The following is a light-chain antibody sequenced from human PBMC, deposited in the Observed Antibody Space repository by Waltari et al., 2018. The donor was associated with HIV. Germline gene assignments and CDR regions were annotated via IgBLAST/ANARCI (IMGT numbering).Light chain of an antibody. CDR2: GVR. V-gene: IGLV2-14*03. Sequence: QSVLTQPASVSGSPGQSITISCTGTRSDLGGYDYVSWFQQHPGKAPKLLVYGVRNRPSGVSRRFSGSKSDNTASLTISGLRPDDEADYYCTSYTATPALVVFGGGTKVTV. CDR1: RSDLGGYDY. J-gene: IGLJ2*01. CDR3: TSYTATPALVV.